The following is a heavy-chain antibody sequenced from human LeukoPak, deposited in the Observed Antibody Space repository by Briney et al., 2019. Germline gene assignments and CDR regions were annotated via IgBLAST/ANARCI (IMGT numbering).Heavy chain of an antibody. V-gene: IGHV3-23*01. CDR3: ASSDVLLWFGEASPQPFDY. Sequence: GGSLRLSCAASGFTFSDAWMSWVRQAPGKGLEWVSAISGSGGSTYYADSVKGRFTISRDNSKNTLYLQMNSLRAEDTAVYYCASSDVLLWFGEASPQPFDYWGQGTLVTVSS. D-gene: IGHD3-10*01. J-gene: IGHJ4*02. CDR1: GFTFSDAW. CDR2: ISGSGGST.